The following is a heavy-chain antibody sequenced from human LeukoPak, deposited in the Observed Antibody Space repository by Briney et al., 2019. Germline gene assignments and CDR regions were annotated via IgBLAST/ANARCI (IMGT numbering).Heavy chain of an antibody. D-gene: IGHD2-21*02. CDR3: ANGIDCGGDCYLCWCAFDI. Sequence: PGGSLRLSCAASGFTFSSYEMNWVRQAPGKGLEWVSYISSSGSTIYYADSVKGRFTISRDNSKNTLYLQMNSLRAEDTAVYYCANGIDCGGDCYLCWCAFDIWGQGTMVTVSS. V-gene: IGHV3-48*03. CDR2: ISSSGSTI. J-gene: IGHJ3*02. CDR1: GFTFSSYE.